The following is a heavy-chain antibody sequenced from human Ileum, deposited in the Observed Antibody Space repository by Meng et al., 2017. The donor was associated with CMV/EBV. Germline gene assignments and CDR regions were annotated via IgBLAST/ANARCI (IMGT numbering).Heavy chain of an antibody. CDR1: GGSISGYY. J-gene: IGHJ5*02. Sequence: GSLRLSCTVSGGSISGYYWSWIRQSPGKGLEYIGHISDSGSPDYNPSLQSRVTISGDTSKNQFYLNVESVTAADTAVYYCARGGTSSIWFDPWGQGILVTVSS. V-gene: IGHV4-59*01. CDR3: ARGGTSSIWFDP. D-gene: IGHD6-6*01. CDR2: ISDSGSP.